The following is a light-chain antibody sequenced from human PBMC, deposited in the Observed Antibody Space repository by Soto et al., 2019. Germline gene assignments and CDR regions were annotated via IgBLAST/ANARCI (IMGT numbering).Light chain of an antibody. Sequence: QSALAQPASVSGSPGQSITISCTGTSSDVGAYNSVSWYQQHPHKAPQVIIYKGSQRPSGVSNRFSGSTSGNAASLTISGLQADDEADYFCCSSAPKSTYVFGTGTKLTVL. CDR2: KGS. CDR3: CSSAPKSTYV. J-gene: IGLJ1*01. CDR1: SSDVGAYNS. V-gene: IGLV2-23*01.